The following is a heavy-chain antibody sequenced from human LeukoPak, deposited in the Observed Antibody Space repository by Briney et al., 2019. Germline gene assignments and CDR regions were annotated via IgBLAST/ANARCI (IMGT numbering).Heavy chain of an antibody. V-gene: IGHV3-30*04. J-gene: IGHJ4*02. D-gene: IGHD3-10*01. CDR3: AREWFGDY. Sequence: GSLRLSCAASGFTFSSYAMHWVRLAPGKGLEWVAVISYDGSNKYYADSVKGRFTISRDNSKNTLYLQMNSLRAEDTAVYYCAREWFGDYWGQGALVTASS. CDR2: ISYDGSNK. CDR1: GFTFSSYA.